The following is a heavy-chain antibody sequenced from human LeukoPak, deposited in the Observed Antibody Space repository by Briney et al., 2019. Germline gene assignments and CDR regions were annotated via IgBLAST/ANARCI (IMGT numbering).Heavy chain of an antibody. CDR3: ARDPRSGGSSGWNFDY. D-gene: IGHD6-19*01. Sequence: SQTLSLTCAVSGGSINSGGYSWSWIRQPPGKGPEWIGYIYHGGSTHYNSSLKSRVTISVDKSKNQFSLKLSSVTAADTAVYYCARDPRSGGSSGWNFDYWGQGTLVTVPS. V-gene: IGHV4-30-2*01. J-gene: IGHJ4*02. CDR2: IYHGGST. CDR1: GGSINSGGYS.